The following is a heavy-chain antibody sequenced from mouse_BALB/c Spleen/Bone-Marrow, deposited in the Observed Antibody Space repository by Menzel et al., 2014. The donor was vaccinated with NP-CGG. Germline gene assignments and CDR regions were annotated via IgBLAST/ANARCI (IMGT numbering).Heavy chain of an antibody. J-gene: IGHJ3*01. D-gene: IGHD2-1*01. Sequence: VQLQQSGAELMKPGASVKISCKATGYTFSSNWIEWVKQRPGHGLERIGEILPGSGSTNYNEKFKGKATFTADTSSNTAYMQLSSLTSEDSAVYYCAREDGNHVGFAYWGQGTLVPVSA. CDR2: ILPGSGST. CDR1: GYTFSSNW. V-gene: IGHV1-9*01. CDR3: AREDGNHVGFAY.